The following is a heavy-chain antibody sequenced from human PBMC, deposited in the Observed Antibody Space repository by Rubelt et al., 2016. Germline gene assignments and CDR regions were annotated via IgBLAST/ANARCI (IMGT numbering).Heavy chain of an antibody. CDR3: ARDALWFGELFGSDY. V-gene: IGHV4-4*02. J-gene: IGHJ4*02. Sequence: QVQLQESGPGLVKPSGTLSLTCAVSGGSISSSNWWSWVRQPPGKGLEWIGSIYYSGSTYYNPSLNSRVTISVDTSKNQFSLKLSSVTAADTAVYYCARDALWFGELFGSDYWGQGTLVTVSS. CDR2: IYYSGST. D-gene: IGHD3-10*01. CDR1: GGSISSSNW.